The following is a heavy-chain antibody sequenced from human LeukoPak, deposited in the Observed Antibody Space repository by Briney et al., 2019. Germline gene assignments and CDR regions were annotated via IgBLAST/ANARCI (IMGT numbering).Heavy chain of an antibody. CDR3: ASAEGVTIFGDGSNYYYMDV. Sequence: ASVKVSCKASGGTFSSYAISWVRQAPGQGLEWMGGIIPIFGTANYAQKFQGRVTITADKSTSTAYMELSSLRSEDTAVYYCASAEGVTIFGDGSNYYYMDVWGKGTTVTVSS. V-gene: IGHV1-69*06. J-gene: IGHJ6*03. D-gene: IGHD3-3*01. CDR1: GGTFSSYA. CDR2: IIPIFGTA.